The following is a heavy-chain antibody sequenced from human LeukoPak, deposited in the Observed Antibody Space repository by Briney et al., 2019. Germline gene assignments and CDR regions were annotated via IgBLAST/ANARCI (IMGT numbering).Heavy chain of an antibody. Sequence: GGSLRLSCAASGFTFNNYIMNWVRQAPGKGLEWVSSISSSSDYIYYADSVKGRFTISRDNAKNSLYLQMNSLRAEDMAVYYCARSWGFYNWFDPWGQGTLVTVSS. CDR3: ARSWGFYNWFDP. D-gene: IGHD3-16*01. V-gene: IGHV3-21*01. CDR2: ISSSSDYI. CDR1: GFTFNNYI. J-gene: IGHJ5*02.